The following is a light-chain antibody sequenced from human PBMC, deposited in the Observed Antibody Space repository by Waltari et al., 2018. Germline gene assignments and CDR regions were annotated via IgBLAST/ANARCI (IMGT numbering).Light chain of an antibody. CDR1: QGIGNN. V-gene: IGKV1-16*01. J-gene: IGKJ4*01. CDR2: RAS. CDR3: HQCYSYPLI. Sequence: DIQITQSPSSLSASVGNTLTITCQASQGIGNNLNWYQQKPGKAPQLLIYRASSLQSGIPARFTGSGCGTAFALAFSSLLLEDFATYSCHQCYSYPLIFGGGTQVEIK.